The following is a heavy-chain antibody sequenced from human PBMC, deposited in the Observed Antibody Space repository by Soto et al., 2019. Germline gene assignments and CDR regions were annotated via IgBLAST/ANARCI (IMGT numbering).Heavy chain of an antibody. Sequence: PGESLKISCRGSGYDFTRYWIGWVRQMPGEGLEWVAIIYPGDSITKYDSNTRYSPSFQGQVTISVDKSISTAYLQWSSLKASDTALYYCARQRFHSDPGDWLDPWGQGTLVTVSS. J-gene: IGHJ5*02. CDR2: IYPGDSITKYDSNT. CDR1: GYDFTRYW. V-gene: IGHV5-51*01. CDR3: ARQRFHSDPGDWLDP. D-gene: IGHD1-26*01.